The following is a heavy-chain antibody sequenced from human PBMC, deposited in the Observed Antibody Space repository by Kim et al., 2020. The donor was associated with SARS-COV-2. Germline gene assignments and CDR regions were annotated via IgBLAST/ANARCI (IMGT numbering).Heavy chain of an antibody. CDR2: IIPIFGTA. CDR1: GGTFSSYA. CDR3: ASSYDSSGYYHFDY. V-gene: IGHV1-69*13. Sequence: SVKVSCKASGGTFSSYAISWVRQAPGQGLEWMGGIIPIFGTANYAQKFQGRVTVTADESTSTAYMELSSLRSEDTAVYYCASSYDSSGYYHFDYWCQGTLVTVSS. J-gene: IGHJ4*02. D-gene: IGHD3-22*01.